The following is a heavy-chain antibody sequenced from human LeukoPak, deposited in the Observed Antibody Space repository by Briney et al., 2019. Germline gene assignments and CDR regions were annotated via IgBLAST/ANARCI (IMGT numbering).Heavy chain of an antibody. CDR3: ARSMDV. V-gene: IGHV3-7*03. J-gene: IGHJ6*02. CDR1: GFTFSNYW. Sequence: GGSLRLSCAASGFTFSNYWMNLVRQAPGKGLEWVANINQDGSEKHYLDSVKGRFTISRDNAKNSLYLQMNNLRAEDTAAYYCARSMDVWGQGTTVTVSS. CDR2: INQDGSEK.